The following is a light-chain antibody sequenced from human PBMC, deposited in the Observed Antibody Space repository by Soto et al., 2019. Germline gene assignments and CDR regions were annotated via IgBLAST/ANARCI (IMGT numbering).Light chain of an antibody. V-gene: IGKV3-15*01. Sequence: VLTQSPATLSVSPGERATLSCRASQSVSSLLAWYQQKPRQAPRLFIYDTSTRATGIPARFSGSGSGTDFTLTISSLQSEDFAIYYCQQYNIWPYTFGQGTKVDI. CDR3: QQYNIWPYT. J-gene: IGKJ2*01. CDR1: QSVSSL. CDR2: DTS.